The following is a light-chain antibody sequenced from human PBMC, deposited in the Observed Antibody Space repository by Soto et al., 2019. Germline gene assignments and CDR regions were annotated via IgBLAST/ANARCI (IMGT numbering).Light chain of an antibody. CDR2: GAS. CDR1: QSFSSS. CDR3: QQYNNWPPIT. Sequence: EIVLTQYPGTLSLSPGERATLSCRASQSFSSSFLAWYQQKPGQAPRLLIYGASSRATGIPARFSGSGSGTEFTLTISSLQSEDFAVYYCQQYNNWPPITFGQGTRLEIK. V-gene: IGKV3-15*01. J-gene: IGKJ5*01.